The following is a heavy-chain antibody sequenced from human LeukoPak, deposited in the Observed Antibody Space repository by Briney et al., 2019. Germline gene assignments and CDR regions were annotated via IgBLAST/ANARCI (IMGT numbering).Heavy chain of an antibody. CDR2: ISYDGRNK. J-gene: IGHJ4*02. Sequence: GGSLRLSCAASGFTFSTYGMHWVRQAPGRGLEWVAVISYDGRNKYSGDSVKGRFTISRDNSKNTVYLQMNSLRAEDTAVYYCAKPKWNVEDTGPHKDWGQGTLVTVSS. D-gene: IGHD1-1*01. CDR1: GFTFSTYG. V-gene: IGHV3-30*18. CDR3: AKPKWNVEDTGPHKD.